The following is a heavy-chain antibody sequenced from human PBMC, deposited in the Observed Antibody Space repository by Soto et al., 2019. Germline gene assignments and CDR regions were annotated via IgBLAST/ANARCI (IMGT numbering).Heavy chain of an antibody. CDR2: INYSGNT. CDR3: ARIVIGGSNWFDH. Sequence: SETLSLTCIVSGGSISSSSDYWGWIRQPPGKGLEWIGSINYSGNTYYSPSLQSRITMSVDTSKNHFSLKVNSVTAADTAIYYCARIVIGGSNWFDHWGQGTLVTVSS. V-gene: IGHV4-39*02. D-gene: IGHD3-16*02. CDR1: GGSISSSSDY. J-gene: IGHJ5*02.